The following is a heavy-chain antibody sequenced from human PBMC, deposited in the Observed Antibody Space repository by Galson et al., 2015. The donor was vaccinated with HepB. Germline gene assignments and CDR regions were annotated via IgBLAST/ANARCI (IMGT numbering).Heavy chain of an antibody. J-gene: IGHJ4*02. V-gene: IGHV3-11*03. CDR3: ARIRDGYNELDY. CDR2: ISSSSSYS. Sequence: SLRVSCAASKFTFSNYYMSWIRQAPGKGLEWVSYISSSSSYSNYADSVKGRFTISRDNAKNSLYLQMNSLRAEDTAVYYCARIRDGYNELDYWGQGTLVTVSS. D-gene: IGHD5-24*01. CDR1: KFTFSNYY.